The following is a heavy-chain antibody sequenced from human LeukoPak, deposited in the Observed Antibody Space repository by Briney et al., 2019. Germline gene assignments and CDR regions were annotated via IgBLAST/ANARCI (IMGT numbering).Heavy chain of an antibody. CDR1: GFTFSSYG. Sequence: PGGSLRLSCAASGFTFSSYGMHWVRQAPGKGLEWVAVLSYDGSNKYYADSVKGRFTISRDNSKNTLYLQVNSLRADDTAVYYCAKDISPGGYCSGGSCYDAFDIWGPGTMVTVSS. J-gene: IGHJ3*02. D-gene: IGHD2-15*01. CDR3: AKDISPGGYCSGGSCYDAFDI. CDR2: LSYDGSNK. V-gene: IGHV3-30*18.